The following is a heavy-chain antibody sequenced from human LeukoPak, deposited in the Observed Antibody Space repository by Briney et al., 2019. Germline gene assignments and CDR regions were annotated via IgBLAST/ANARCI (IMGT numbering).Heavy chain of an antibody. V-gene: IGHV4-4*09. CDR3: ARQVGAFLDAFDI. J-gene: IGHJ3*02. Sequence: PSETLSLTCTVSGGSISSYYWSWIRQPPGKGLEWIGYIYTSGSTNYNPSLKSRVTISVDTSKNQFSPKLSSVTAADTAVYYCARQVGAFLDAFDIWGQGTMVTVSS. D-gene: IGHD1-26*01. CDR1: GGSISSYY. CDR2: IYTSGST.